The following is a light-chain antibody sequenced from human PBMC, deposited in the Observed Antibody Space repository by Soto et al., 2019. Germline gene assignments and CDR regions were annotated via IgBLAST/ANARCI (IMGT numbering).Light chain of an antibody. CDR2: DAS. Sequence: DIQMTQSPSTLSASVGDRVTITCRASQSISSWLAWYQQKPGKAPKLLIYDASSLESGVPSRFSGSGSGTEFTLTISSLQPDDFETYYWQHYNSYPFTFGGGTKVEIK. J-gene: IGKJ4*01. V-gene: IGKV1-5*01. CDR3: QHYNSYPFT. CDR1: QSISSW.